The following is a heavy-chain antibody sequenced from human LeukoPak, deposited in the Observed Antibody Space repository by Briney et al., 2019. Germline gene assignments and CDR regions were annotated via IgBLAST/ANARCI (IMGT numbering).Heavy chain of an antibody. D-gene: IGHD3-22*01. CDR3: ARAPYYDSSGYYSEYFQH. J-gene: IGHJ1*01. V-gene: IGHV3-33*01. CDR1: GFTFSSYG. CDR2: IWYDGSNK. Sequence: PGGSLRLSCAASGFTFSSYGMHWVRQAPGKGLEWVAVIWYDGSNKYYADSVKGRFTISRDNSKNTLYLQMNSLRAEDTAVYYCARAPYYDSSGYYSEYFQHWGQGTLVTVSS.